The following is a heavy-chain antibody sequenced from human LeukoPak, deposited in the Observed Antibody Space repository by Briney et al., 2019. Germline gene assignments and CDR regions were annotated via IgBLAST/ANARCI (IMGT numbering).Heavy chain of an antibody. CDR3: ARMVGRYFDY. D-gene: IGHD3-10*02. V-gene: IGHV4-59*01. CDR2: IDNGGST. J-gene: IGHJ4*02. CDR1: GGSISSYY. Sequence: SEALSLTCTVSGGSISSYYWSWIRQPPGKDLEWIAYIDNGGSTNYNPSLKTRATISLDTSKNQFSLKLTSVTAADTAVYYCARMVGRYFDYWGQGTLVTVSS.